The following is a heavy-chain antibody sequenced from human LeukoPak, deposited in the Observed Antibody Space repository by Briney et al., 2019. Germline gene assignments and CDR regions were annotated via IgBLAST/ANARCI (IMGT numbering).Heavy chain of an antibody. CDR1: GDSISSYY. CDR2: IYYSGST. V-gene: IGHV4-59*01. J-gene: IGHJ5*02. D-gene: IGHD2-21*02. Sequence: PSETLSLTCTVSGDSISSYYWSWIRQPPGKGLEWIGYIYYSGSTKYNPSLKSRVTISVDTSKNQFSLKLNSVTAADTAVYYWARGGAGNCGGGCYLNWFDPWGQGTLVTVSS. CDR3: ARGGAGNCGGGCYLNWFDP.